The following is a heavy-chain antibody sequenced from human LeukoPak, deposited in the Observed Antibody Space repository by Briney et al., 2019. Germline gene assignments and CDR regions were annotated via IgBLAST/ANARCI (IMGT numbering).Heavy chain of an antibody. CDR2: INHSGST. CDR1: GGSFSGYY. V-gene: IGHV4-34*01. Sequence: PSETLSLTCAVYGGSFSGYYWSWIRQPPGKGLEWIGEINHSGSTNYNPSLKSRVTISVDTSKNQFSLKLSSVTAADTAVYYCAREGGLYGSGRAFDIWGQGTMVTVSS. J-gene: IGHJ3*02. CDR3: AREGGLYGSGRAFDI. D-gene: IGHD3-10*01.